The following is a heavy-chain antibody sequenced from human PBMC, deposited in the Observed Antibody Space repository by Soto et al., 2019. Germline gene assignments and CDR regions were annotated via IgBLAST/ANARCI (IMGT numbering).Heavy chain of an antibody. Sequence: PGGSLRLSCAASGFTVSSNYMSWVRQAPGKGLEWVSVIYSGGSTYYADSVKGRFTISRDNSKNTLYLQMNSLRAEDTAVYYCAKEGEGSGSYYKVWGQGALVTVSS. J-gene: IGHJ4*02. CDR2: IYSGGST. CDR1: GFTVSSNY. D-gene: IGHD3-10*01. V-gene: IGHV3-53*01. CDR3: AKEGEGSGSYYKV.